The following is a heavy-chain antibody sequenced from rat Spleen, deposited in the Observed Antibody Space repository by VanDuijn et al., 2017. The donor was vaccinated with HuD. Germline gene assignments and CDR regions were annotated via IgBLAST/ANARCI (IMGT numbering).Heavy chain of an antibody. CDR2: INTDGGST. V-gene: IGHV5-58*01. D-gene: IGHD1-9*01. CDR1: GFTFSNYW. CDR3: AKGYGFKFDY. Sequence: EVQLVESGGGLVQPGRSLKLSCVASGFTFSNYWMYWIRQAPGKGLEWISSINTDGGSTYYLDSVKGRFTISRDNAENTVYLQMNSLRSEDTATYYCAKGYGFKFDYWGQGVMVTVSP. J-gene: IGHJ2*01.